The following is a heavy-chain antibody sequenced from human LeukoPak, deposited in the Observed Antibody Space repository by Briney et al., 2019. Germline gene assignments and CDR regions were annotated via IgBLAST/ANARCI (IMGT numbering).Heavy chain of an antibody. CDR3: ASPPPLYCSSTSCPFNGYFDL. V-gene: IGHV4-59*12. J-gene: IGHJ2*01. CDR1: GGSISSYY. D-gene: IGHD2-2*01. Sequence: SETLSLTCTVSGGSISSYYWSWIRQPPGKGLEWIGYIYYSGSTNYNPSLKSRVTISVDTSKNQFSLKLSPVTAADTAVYYCASPPPLYCSSTSCPFNGYFDLWGRGTLVTVSS. CDR2: IYYSGST.